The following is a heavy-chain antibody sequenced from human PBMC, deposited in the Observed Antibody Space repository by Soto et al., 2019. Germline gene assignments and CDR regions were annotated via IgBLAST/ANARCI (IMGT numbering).Heavy chain of an antibody. CDR3: ARGQEGVVATH. CDR2: VKDGGHT. D-gene: IGHD5-12*01. Sequence: QVQLQQWGAGLLKPSETLSLNCAVTGGSLSGYYWSWIRQPPGKGLEWIGEVKDGGHTNYSPSLRGSVTISSDTPNNQFSLRLNSVTAADTGVYYCARGQEGVVATHWDQGSMVTVSS. CDR1: GGSLSGYY. V-gene: IGHV4-34*01. J-gene: IGHJ4*02.